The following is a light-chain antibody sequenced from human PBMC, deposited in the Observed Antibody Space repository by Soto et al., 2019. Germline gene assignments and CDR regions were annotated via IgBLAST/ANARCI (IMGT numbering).Light chain of an antibody. CDR2: YKSDSDN. CDR1: SGFDVGTYK. V-gene: IGLV5-45*03. J-gene: IGLJ3*02. CDR3: VIWHGYGWV. Sequence: QPVLTQPSSLSASPGASASLTCTLRSGFDVGTYKIYWYQQRPESPPQYLLTYKSDSDNQQGSGVPSRFSGSKDASANAGILLISGLQSDDEADYYCVIWHGYGWVFGGGTKLTVL.